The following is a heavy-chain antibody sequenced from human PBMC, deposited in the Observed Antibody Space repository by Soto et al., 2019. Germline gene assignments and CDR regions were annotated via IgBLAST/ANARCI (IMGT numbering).Heavy chain of an antibody. D-gene: IGHD3-22*01. CDR1: GFTFTSCA. CDR2: ISGSAGGT. CDR3: AKGKAENSGYFDY. Sequence: GGSLRLSCAASGFTFTSCAMGWVRQAPGKGLEWVSSISGSAGGTNYADSVKGRFTISRDNSKNTLYLQMNSLTGEDRAIYYCAKGKAENSGYFDYRGQGTLVTVSS. V-gene: IGHV3-23*01. J-gene: IGHJ4*02.